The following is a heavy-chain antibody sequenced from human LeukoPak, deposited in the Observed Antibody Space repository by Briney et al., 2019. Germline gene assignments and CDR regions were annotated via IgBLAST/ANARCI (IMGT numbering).Heavy chain of an antibody. CDR1: GFTFSSYE. CDR2: ISSSGSTI. CDR3: ARGGYSYGYTYFDY. Sequence: GSLRLSXAASGFTFSSYEMNWVRQAPGKGLEWVSYISSSGSTIYYADSVKGRFTISRDNAKNSLYLQMNSLRAEDTAVYYCARGGYSYGYTYFDYWGQGTLVTVSS. D-gene: IGHD5-18*01. V-gene: IGHV3-48*03. J-gene: IGHJ4*02.